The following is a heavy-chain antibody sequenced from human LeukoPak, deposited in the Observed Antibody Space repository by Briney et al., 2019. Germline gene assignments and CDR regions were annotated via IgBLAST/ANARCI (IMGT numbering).Heavy chain of an antibody. V-gene: IGHV3-30-3*01. Sequence: PGGSLRLSWAASGFTFSSYAMHWVRQAPGKGLEWVAVISYDGSNKYYADSVKGRFTISRDNSKNTLYLQMNSLTAEDTAVYYCAKDGGRAATAINYYYGMDVWGQGTTVTVSS. D-gene: IGHD2-2*02. CDR2: ISYDGSNK. CDR1: GFTFSSYA. CDR3: AKDGGRAATAINYYYGMDV. J-gene: IGHJ6*02.